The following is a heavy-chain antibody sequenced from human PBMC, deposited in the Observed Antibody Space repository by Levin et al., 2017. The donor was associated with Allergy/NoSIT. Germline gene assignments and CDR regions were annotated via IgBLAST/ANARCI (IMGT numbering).Heavy chain of an antibody. CDR2: IRSKANIYAT. D-gene: IGHD3-10*01. Sequence: LSLTCAASGFTFSGSAMHWVRQASGKGLEWVGRIRSKANIYATAYAASVKGRFTISRDDSKNTAYLQMKSLKTEDTAVYYCTRTLGENMVRGVTGMDVWGRGTTVTVSS. CDR1: GFTFSGSA. J-gene: IGHJ6*03. V-gene: IGHV3-73*01. CDR3: TRTLGENMVRGVTGMDV.